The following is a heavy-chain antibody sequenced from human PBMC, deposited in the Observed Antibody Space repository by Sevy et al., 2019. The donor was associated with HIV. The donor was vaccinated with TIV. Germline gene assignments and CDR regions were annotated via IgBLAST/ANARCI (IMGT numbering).Heavy chain of an antibody. CDR1: GFSFSAYW. Sequence: GGSLRLSCAASGFSFSAYWMNWVRQAPGKGLEWVANIKPDGSDKHYVDSAEGRFTISRDNAKNSLYLQMNSLRVEDPAMYYCALETFGRFDSWGQGTLVTVSS. V-gene: IGHV3-7*01. CDR2: IKPDGSDK. CDR3: ALETFGRFDS. D-gene: IGHD1-26*01. J-gene: IGHJ4*02.